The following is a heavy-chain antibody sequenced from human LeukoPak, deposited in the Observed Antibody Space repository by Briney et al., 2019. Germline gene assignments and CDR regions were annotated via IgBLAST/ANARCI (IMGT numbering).Heavy chain of an antibody. V-gene: IGHV1-8*03. CDR2: MNPNSGNP. Sequence: ASVKVSCKASGYTFTSYDINWVRQATGQGLEWMGWMNPNSGNPGYAQKFQGRVTITRNTSISTAYMELSSLRSEDTAVYYCARVKSGTMRVDYWGQGTLVTVSS. CDR3: ARVKSGTMRVDY. J-gene: IGHJ4*02. D-gene: IGHD1-7*01. CDR1: GYTFTSYD.